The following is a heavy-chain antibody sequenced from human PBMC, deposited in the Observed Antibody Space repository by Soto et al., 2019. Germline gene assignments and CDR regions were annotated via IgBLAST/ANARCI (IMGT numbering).Heavy chain of an antibody. V-gene: IGHV1-8*01. Sequence: ASVKVSCKASGYTFTSYDINWVRQATGQGLDWLGWLNLNVGNTGFAQNFQGRVTMTRNTSISTAYMELSSLRSEDTAVFYCARGRYTMVRGVINTLVGYWGQGTLVTVSS. J-gene: IGHJ4*02. D-gene: IGHD3-10*01. CDR3: ARGRYTMVRGVINTLVGY. CDR2: LNLNVGNT. CDR1: GYTFTSYD.